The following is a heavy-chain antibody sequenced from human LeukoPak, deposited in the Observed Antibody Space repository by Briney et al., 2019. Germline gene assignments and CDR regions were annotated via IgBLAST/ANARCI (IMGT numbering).Heavy chain of an antibody. CDR2: IYYSGST. D-gene: IGHD6-13*01. V-gene: IGHV4-59*01. Sequence: PSETLSLTCTVSGGSISSYYWSWIRQPPGKGLEWIGYIYYSGSTNYNPSLKSRVTISVDTSKNQFSLKLSSVTAADTAVYYCARGGIAAAESHYYYYMDVWGKGTTVTISS. J-gene: IGHJ6*03. CDR1: GGSISSYY. CDR3: ARGGIAAAESHYYYYMDV.